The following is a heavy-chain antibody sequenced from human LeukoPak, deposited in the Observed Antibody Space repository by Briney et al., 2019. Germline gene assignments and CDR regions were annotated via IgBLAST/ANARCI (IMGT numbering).Heavy chain of an antibody. Sequence: GGSLRLSCAASGFTFSSYAMSWVRQAPGKGLEWVSAISGSGGSTYYADSVKGRFTISRDNSKNTLYLQMNSLRAEDTAVYYCASRSYSSSWIHPPEVWFDPWGQGTLVTVSS. CDR3: ASRSYSSSWIHPPEVWFDP. CDR1: GFTFSSYA. J-gene: IGHJ5*02. V-gene: IGHV3-23*01. D-gene: IGHD6-13*01. CDR2: ISGSGGST.